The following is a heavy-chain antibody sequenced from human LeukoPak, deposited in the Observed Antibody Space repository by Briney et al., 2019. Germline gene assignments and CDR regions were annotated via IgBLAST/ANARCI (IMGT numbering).Heavy chain of an antibody. CDR3: ARVGNSGSFYYFDC. J-gene: IGHJ4*02. D-gene: IGHD1-26*01. CDR1: GFTFDDYA. CDR2: INWNGDTP. V-gene: IGHV3-20*04. Sequence: GGSLRLSCAAPGFTFDDYAVTWVRQAPGKGLEWVSGINWNGDTPSYADSVKGRFTISRDNAKNSLSLQMNSLRAEDTAFYYCARVGNSGSFYYFDCWGQGTLVTVSS.